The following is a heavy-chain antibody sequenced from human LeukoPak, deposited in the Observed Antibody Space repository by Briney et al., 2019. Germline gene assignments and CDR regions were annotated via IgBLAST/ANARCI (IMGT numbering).Heavy chain of an antibody. CDR3: AGYDDCLDY. CDR1: GYTFTNYG. CDR2: ISGYNGNT. J-gene: IGHJ4*02. D-gene: IGHD4-17*01. Sequence: ASVKVSCRAPGYTFTNYGISWVRQAPGQGLEWMGWISGYNGNTNYAQKFQGRVTMTTDTSTSTAYMELRSLRSDDTAVYYCAGYDDCLDYWGQGTLVTVSS. V-gene: IGHV1-18*01.